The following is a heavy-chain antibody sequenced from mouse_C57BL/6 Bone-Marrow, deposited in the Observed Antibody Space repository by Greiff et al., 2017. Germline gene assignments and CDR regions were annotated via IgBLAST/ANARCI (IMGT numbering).Heavy chain of an antibody. V-gene: IGHV1-26*01. J-gene: IGHJ2*01. CDR2: INPNNGGT. D-gene: IGHD1-1*01. CDR1: GYTFTDYY. CDR3: AREYYGSSWYFDY. Sequence: EVQLQQSGPELVKPGASVKISCKASGYTFTDYYMNWVKQSHGKSLAWIGDINPNNGGTSYNQKLKGKATLTVAKSSSTAYMELRSLTSADSAVNYCAREYYGSSWYFDYWGQGTILTVSS.